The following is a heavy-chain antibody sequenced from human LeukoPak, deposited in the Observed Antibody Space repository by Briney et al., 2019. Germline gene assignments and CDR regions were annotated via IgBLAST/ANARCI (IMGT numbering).Heavy chain of an antibody. D-gene: IGHD6-13*01. V-gene: IGHV3-30*02. CDR1: GFTFSSYG. CDR2: IRYDGSNK. J-gene: IGHJ5*02. Sequence: GGSLRLSCAASGFTFSSYGMHWVRQAPGKGLEWVAFIRYDGSNKYYADSVKGRFTISRDNSKNTLYLQMNSLRAEDTAVYYCARPGIAAAGTLKSFVWFDPWGQGTLVTVSS. CDR3: ARPGIAAAGTLKSFVWFDP.